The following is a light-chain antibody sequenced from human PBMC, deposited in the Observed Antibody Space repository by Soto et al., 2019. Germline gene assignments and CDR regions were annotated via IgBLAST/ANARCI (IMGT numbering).Light chain of an antibody. CDR2: GAS. J-gene: IGKJ1*01. V-gene: IGKV3-20*01. Sequence: EIVLTQSPGTLSLSPGERATLSCRASQSVSGSYLAWYQQKPGQPPRLLIYGASSRATGIPDRFSGSGSGTDFTLTISRLEPEDFAVYYCQQYGSSPRTFGKGNKVELK. CDR3: QQYGSSPRT. CDR1: QSVSGSY.